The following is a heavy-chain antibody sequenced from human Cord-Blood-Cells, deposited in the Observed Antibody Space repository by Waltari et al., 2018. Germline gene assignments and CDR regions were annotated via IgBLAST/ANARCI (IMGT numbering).Heavy chain of an antibody. J-gene: IGHJ3*02. CDR3: ARVDPEDAFDI. V-gene: IGHV4-34*01. CDR2: NNHSGGT. CDR1: GGSFSGYY. Sequence: QVQLQQWGAGLLKPSETLSLTCAVYGGSFSGYYWSCIRKPPGKGLEWIGENNHSGGTNYNPSLKSRVTISVDTSKNQFSLKLSSVTAADTAVYYCARVDPEDAFDIWGQGTMVTVSS.